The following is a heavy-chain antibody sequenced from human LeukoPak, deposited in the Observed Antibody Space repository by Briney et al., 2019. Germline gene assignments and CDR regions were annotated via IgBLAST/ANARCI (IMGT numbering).Heavy chain of an antibody. D-gene: IGHD1-1*01. Sequence: SETLSLTCTVSGGSISSYYWSWIRQPPGKGLEWIGYIYYSGSTNYNPSLKSRVTISVDTSKNQFSLKLSSVTAADTAVYYCARGWNPAGFGYWGQGTLVTVSS. V-gene: IGHV4-59*01. CDR2: IYYSGST. CDR1: GGSISSYY. CDR3: ARGWNPAGFGY. J-gene: IGHJ4*02.